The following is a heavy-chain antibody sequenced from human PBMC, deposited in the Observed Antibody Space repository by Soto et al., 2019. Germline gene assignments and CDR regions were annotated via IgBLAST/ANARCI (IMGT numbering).Heavy chain of an antibody. Sequence: PSETMSLTCTVFGGSISSRDYYRSLIRQPPGKGLEWIGYIYYSGSTYYNPSLKSRVTISVDTSKNQFSLKLSSVTAADTAVYYCARVGSSGYYDSSGYYLYFQHWGQGTLVTVS. J-gene: IGHJ1*01. V-gene: IGHV4-30-4*08. CDR3: ARVGSSGYYDSSGYYLYFQH. CDR1: GGSISSRDYY. CDR2: IYYSGST. D-gene: IGHD3-22*01.